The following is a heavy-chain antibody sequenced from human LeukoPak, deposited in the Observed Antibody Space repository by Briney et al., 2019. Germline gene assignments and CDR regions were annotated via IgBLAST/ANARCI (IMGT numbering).Heavy chain of an antibody. Sequence: PGGSLRLSCAASGFXFSSYWIHWVRQAPGKGLVWVSRINSDGSSTSYADSVKGRFTISRDNAKNTLYLQMNSLRAEDTAVYYCALRGRGYFDYWGQGTLVTVSS. D-gene: IGHD4-17*01. J-gene: IGHJ4*02. CDR2: INSDGSST. V-gene: IGHV3-74*01. CDR3: ALRGRGYFDY. CDR1: GFXFSSYW.